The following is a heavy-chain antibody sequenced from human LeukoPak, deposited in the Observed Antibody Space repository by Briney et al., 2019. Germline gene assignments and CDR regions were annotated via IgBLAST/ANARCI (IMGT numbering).Heavy chain of an antibody. CDR1: GGSISSGGYY. CDR2: IYYSGSA. Sequence: SQTLSLTCTVSGGSISSGGYYWSWIRQHPGKGLEWIGYIYYSGSAYYNPSLKSRVTILVDTSENQFSLKLSSVTAADTAVYYCARVNYGSATKEDYWGQGTLVTVSS. J-gene: IGHJ4*02. V-gene: IGHV4-31*03. D-gene: IGHD3-10*01. CDR3: ARVNYGSATKEDY.